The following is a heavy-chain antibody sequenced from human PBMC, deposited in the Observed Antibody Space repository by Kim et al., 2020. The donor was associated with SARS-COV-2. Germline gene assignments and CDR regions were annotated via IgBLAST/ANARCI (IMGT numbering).Heavy chain of an antibody. V-gene: IGHV3-11*06. J-gene: IGHJ4*02. CDR3: ARFPWTTVIYIDY. CDR2: ISSSSSYT. D-gene: IGHD4-4*01. Sequence: GGSLRLSCAASGFTFSDYYMSWIRQAPGKGLEWVSYISSSSSYTNYADSVKGRFTISRDNAKNSLYLQMNSLRAEDTAVYYCARFPWTTVIYIDYWGQGTLVTVSS. CDR1: GFTFSDYY.